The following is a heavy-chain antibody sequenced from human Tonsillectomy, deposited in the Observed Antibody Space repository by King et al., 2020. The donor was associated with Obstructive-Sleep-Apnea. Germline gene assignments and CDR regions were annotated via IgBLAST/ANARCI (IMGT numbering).Heavy chain of an antibody. J-gene: IGHJ4*02. CDR2: IYYSGST. V-gene: IGHV4-39*07. Sequence: QLQESGPGLVKPSETLSLTCTVSGGSISSSSYYWGWTRQPPGKGLEWIGSIYYSGSTYYNPSLKSRVTISVDTSKNQFSLKLSSVTAADTAVYYCARGGDYYDSSGYYNHYFDYWGEGTLVTVSS. CDR1: GGSISSSSYY. D-gene: IGHD3-22*01. CDR3: ARGGDYYDSSGYYNHYFDY.